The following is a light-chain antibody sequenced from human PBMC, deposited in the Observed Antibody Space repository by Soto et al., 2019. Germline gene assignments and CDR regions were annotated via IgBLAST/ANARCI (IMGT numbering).Light chain of an antibody. CDR3: CSYAGSYTLV. V-gene: IGLV2-11*01. J-gene: IGLJ2*01. Sequence: QPVLTQPRSVSGSPGQSVTISCTGTSSDVGGYNYVSWYQQHPGKAPKLMIYDVSKRPSGVPDRFSGSKSGNTASLTISGLQAEDEADYYCCSYAGSYTLVIGGGTKLTVL. CDR1: SSDVGGYNY. CDR2: DVS.